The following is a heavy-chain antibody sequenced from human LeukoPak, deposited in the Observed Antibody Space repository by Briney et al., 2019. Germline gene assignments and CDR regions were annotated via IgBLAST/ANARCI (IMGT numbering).Heavy chain of an antibody. Sequence: PGGSLRLSCAASGFTFSSYSMNWVRQAPGKGLEWVSSISSSSSYIYYADSVKGRFTISRDNAKNSLYLQMNSLRAEDTAVYYCARKGDSSSWSLVWFDPWGQGTLVTVSS. CDR2: ISSSSSYI. V-gene: IGHV3-21*01. CDR1: GFTFSSYS. J-gene: IGHJ5*02. CDR3: ARKGDSSSWSLVWFDP. D-gene: IGHD6-13*01.